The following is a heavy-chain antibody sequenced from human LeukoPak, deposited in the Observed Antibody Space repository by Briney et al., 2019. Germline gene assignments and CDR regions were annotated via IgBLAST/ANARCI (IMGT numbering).Heavy chain of an antibody. V-gene: IGHV1-18*01. Sequence: ASVKVSCKASGYTFTSYGISWVRQAPGQGLEWMGWISAYNGNTNYAQKLQGRVTMTTDTSTSTAYMELSSLRSEDTAVYYCARRARSYTIDYWGQGTLVTVSS. J-gene: IGHJ4*02. CDR1: GYTFTSYG. CDR3: ARRARSYTIDY. CDR2: ISAYNGNT. D-gene: IGHD2-2*02.